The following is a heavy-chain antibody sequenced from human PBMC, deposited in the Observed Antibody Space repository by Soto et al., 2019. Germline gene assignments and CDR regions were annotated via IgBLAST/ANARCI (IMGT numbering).Heavy chain of an antibody. CDR3: ERPSYSGYYDAPYYFDY. Sequence: GSLRLSCAASGFTFSSYAMHWVRQAPGKGLEWVAVISYDGSNKYYADSVKGRFTISRDNSKNTLYLQMNGLSAEDTAVYYCERPSYSGYYDAPYYFDYWGQGTLVTVYS. CDR1: GFTFSSYA. J-gene: IGHJ4*02. CDR2: ISYDGSNK. V-gene: IGHV3-30-3*01. D-gene: IGHD5-12*01.